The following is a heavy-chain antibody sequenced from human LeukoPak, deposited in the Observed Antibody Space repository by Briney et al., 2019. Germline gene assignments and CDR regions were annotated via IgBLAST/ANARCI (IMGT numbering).Heavy chain of an antibody. V-gene: IGHV4-39*01. Sequence: SPSETLSLTCTVSGGSISSSSYYWGWIRQPPGKGLEWIGSIYYSGSTYYNPSLKSRVTISVDTSKNQFSLKLSPVTAADTAVYYCARPYCSGGSCYSGDAFDIWGQGTMVTVSS. D-gene: IGHD2-15*01. CDR1: GGSISSSSYY. CDR3: ARPYCSGGSCYSGDAFDI. CDR2: IYYSGST. J-gene: IGHJ3*02.